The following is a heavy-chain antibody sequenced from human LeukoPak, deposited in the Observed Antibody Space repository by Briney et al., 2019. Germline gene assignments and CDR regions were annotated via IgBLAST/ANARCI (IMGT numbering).Heavy chain of an antibody. CDR2: IWFDGSNK. Sequence: GGSLRLSCAASGFIFSNYGMHWVRQAPGKGLEWVAVIWFDGSNKNYADSVKGRFTISRDNSKNTLDLQMNGLRAEDTAVYYCPTDMISSWSPGIWGQGTMVTVSS. CDR1: GFIFSNYG. D-gene: IGHD6-13*01. CDR3: PTDMISSWSPGI. J-gene: IGHJ3*02. V-gene: IGHV3-33*01.